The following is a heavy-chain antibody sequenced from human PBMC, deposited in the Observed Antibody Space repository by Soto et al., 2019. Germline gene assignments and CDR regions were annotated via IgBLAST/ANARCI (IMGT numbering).Heavy chain of an antibody. CDR3: ARGREQQLAENYYDYYGMDV. V-gene: IGHV3-33*01. CDR1: GFTFSSYG. Sequence: QVQLVESGGGVVQPGRSLRLSCAASGFTFSSYGMHWVRQAPGKGLEWVAVIWYDGSNKYYADSVKGRFTISRDNSKNTLYLQMNSLRAEDTAVYYCARGREQQLAENYYDYYGMDVWGQGTTVTVSS. CDR2: IWYDGSNK. D-gene: IGHD6-13*01. J-gene: IGHJ6*02.